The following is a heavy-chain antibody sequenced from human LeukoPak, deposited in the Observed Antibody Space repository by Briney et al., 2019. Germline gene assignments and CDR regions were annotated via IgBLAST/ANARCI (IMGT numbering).Heavy chain of an antibody. CDR3: AKTQGALGTSFDY. CDR2: ISNDGSNR. J-gene: IGHJ4*02. D-gene: IGHD1-1*01. V-gene: IGHV3-30*18. CDR1: GLTFSNFA. Sequence: PGGSLRLSCTASGLTFSNFAIHWVRQAPGKGLEWVAFISNDGSNRFYMDSVKGRFTISRDNSENTVFLQMDSMRIDDSAIYFCAKTQGALGTSFDYWGQGALVTVSS.